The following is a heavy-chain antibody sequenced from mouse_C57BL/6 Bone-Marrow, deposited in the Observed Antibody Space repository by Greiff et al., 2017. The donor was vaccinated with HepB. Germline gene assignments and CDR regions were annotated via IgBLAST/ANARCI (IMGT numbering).Heavy chain of an antibody. Sequence: QVQLQQSGAELVKPGASVKLSCKASGYTFTSYWMHWVKQRPGQGLEWIGMIHPNSGSTNYNEKFKSKATLTVDKSSSTAYMQLSSLTSEDSAVYYCARYYSNPYWYFDVWGTGTTVTVSS. CDR3: ARYYSNPYWYFDV. V-gene: IGHV1-64*01. CDR1: GYTFTSYW. CDR2: IHPNSGST. D-gene: IGHD2-5*01. J-gene: IGHJ1*03.